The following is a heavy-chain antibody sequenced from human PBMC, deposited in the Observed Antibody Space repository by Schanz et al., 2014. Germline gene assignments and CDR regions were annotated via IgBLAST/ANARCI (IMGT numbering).Heavy chain of an antibody. CDR2: ISGSGGST. Sequence: EVQLLESGGGLVQPGGSLRLSCAASGFTFSSYAMSWVRQAPGKGLEWVSAISGSGGSTYYADSVKGRFIISRDNSKNNSKNTLYVQMNSLRAEDTAVYYCAKDQGSYGSGSYSYFDYWGQGTLATVSS. CDR3: AKDQGSYGSGSYSYFDY. D-gene: IGHD3-10*01. CDR1: GFTFSSYA. J-gene: IGHJ4*02. V-gene: IGHV3-23*01.